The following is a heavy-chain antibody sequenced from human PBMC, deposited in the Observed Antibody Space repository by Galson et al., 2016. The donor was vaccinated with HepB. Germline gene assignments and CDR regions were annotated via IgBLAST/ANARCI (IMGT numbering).Heavy chain of an antibody. D-gene: IGHD3-3*01. CDR2: ITYDGSDK. Sequence: SLRLSCAASGLTFSSYTMHWVRQAPGRGLEWVALITYDGSDKYYADSVKGRFSVSRDNPKNTLYLEMDTLRPEDTAVYYCASVIDDFWSGSPDWGQGTLVTVSA. J-gene: IGHJ4*02. CDR3: ASVIDDFWSGSPD. CDR1: GLTFSSYT. V-gene: IGHV3-30*04.